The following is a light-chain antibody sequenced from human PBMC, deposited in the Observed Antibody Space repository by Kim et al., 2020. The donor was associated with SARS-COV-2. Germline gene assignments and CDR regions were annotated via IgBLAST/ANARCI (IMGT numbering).Light chain of an antibody. V-gene: IGLV4-69*01. CDR2: LNSDGTH. CDR1: SGHSDYA. J-gene: IGLJ3*02. CDR3: QTWATAIV. Sequence: PVLTQSPSASASLGASVRLTCTLNSGHSDYAIAWHQQQPEKGPRYLMKLNSDGTHSKGDGIPDRFSGSSSGAERYLTISSLQSEDEADYYCQTWATAIVFGGGTQLTVL.